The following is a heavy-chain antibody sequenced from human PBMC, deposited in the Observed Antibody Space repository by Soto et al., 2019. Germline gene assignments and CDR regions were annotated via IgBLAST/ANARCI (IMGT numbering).Heavy chain of an antibody. CDR2: IYYSGST. CDR1: GGSISSGGYY. V-gene: IGHV4-31*03. D-gene: IGHD1-1*01. CDR3: VKGTGTSSGMDV. J-gene: IGHJ6*02. Sequence: KPSETLSLTCTVSGGSISSGGYYWSWIRQHPGKGLEWIGYIYYSGSTYYNPSLKSRVTISVDTSKNQFSLKLSSVTAADAAVYYCVKGTGTSSGMDVWGQGTTVTVSS.